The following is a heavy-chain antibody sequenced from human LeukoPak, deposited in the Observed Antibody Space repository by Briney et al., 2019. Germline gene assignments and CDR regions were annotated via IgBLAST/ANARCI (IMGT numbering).Heavy chain of an antibody. CDR2: IYYSGST. CDR3: ARVNLQFRDSHTLYYFDY. V-gene: IGHV4-59*01. Sequence: PSETLSLTCTVSGGSISSYYWSWIRLPPGKGLEWIGYIYYSGSTNYNPSLKSRVTISVDTSKNQFSLKLSSVTAADTAVYYCARVNLQFRDSHTLYYFDYWGQGTLVTVSS. J-gene: IGHJ4*02. D-gene: IGHD4-11*01. CDR1: GGSISSYY.